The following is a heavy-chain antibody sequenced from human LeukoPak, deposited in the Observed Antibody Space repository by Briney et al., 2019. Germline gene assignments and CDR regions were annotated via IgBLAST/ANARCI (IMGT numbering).Heavy chain of an antibody. V-gene: IGHV1-3*01. Sequence: EASVKVSCKASGYTFTSYAMHWVRQAPGQRLKWMGWINAGNGNTKYSQKFQGRVTITRDTSASTAYMELSSLRSEDTAVYYCARGHQFSVAGVFDYWGQGTLVTVSS. CDR2: INAGNGNT. J-gene: IGHJ4*02. CDR1: GYTFTSYA. CDR3: ARGHQFSVAGVFDY. D-gene: IGHD6-19*01.